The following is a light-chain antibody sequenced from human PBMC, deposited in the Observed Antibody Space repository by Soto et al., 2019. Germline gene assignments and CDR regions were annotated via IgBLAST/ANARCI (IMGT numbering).Light chain of an antibody. V-gene: IGLV2-14*01. Sequence: QSVLTXPASVSGSPGQSITISCTGTSSDVGGYNYVSWYKQTPGKAPKLMIFEVTSRPSGVSNRFSGSKSGNTASLTISGLQAEDEADYYCSSYTSSNSLVFGTGTKGT. CDR3: SSYTSSNSLV. CDR1: SSDVGGYNY. CDR2: EVT. J-gene: IGLJ1*01.